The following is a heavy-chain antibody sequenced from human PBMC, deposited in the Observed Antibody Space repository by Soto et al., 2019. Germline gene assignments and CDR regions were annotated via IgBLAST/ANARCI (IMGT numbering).Heavy chain of an antibody. Sequence: PGGSLRLSCAASGFNFSVYWMHWVRQAPGKGPVWVARLNSDGTYASSADSVKGRLTISRDNAKNTLYLQLNSLRAEDTAVYYCARGGAYGDYRSDFWGQGTLVTVSS. CDR3: ARGGAYGDYRSDF. CDR1: GFNFSVYW. D-gene: IGHD4-17*01. CDR2: LNSDGTYA. V-gene: IGHV3-74*01. J-gene: IGHJ4*02.